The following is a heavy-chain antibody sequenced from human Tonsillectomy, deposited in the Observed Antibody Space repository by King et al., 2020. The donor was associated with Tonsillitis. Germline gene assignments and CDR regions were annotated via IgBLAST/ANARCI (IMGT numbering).Heavy chain of an antibody. J-gene: IGHJ3*02. D-gene: IGHD1-7*01. CDR1: GYSFTDYW. V-gene: IGHV5-51*01. CDR2: IYPGYSDT. Sequence: QLVQSGAEVKKPGESLRISCKGSGYSFTDYWIAWVRQTPGKALGWMGIIYPGYSDTKYSPSLQGQVTISADKSISTAYLHWSSLKASDTAIYFCARRKRGGTTLGDAFDIWGQGTTVTVSS. CDR3: ARRKRGGTTLGDAFDI.